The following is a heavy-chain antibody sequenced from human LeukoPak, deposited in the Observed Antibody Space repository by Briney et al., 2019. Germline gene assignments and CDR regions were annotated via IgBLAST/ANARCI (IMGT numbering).Heavy chain of an antibody. D-gene: IGHD3-10*01. CDR2: MNPNSGNT. J-gene: IGHJ3*02. CDR1: GGTFSSYA. Sequence: ASVKVSCKASGGTFSSYAISWVRQATGQGLEWMGWMNPNSGNTGYAQKFQGRVTMTRNTSISTAYMELSSLRSEDTAVYYCASWLRGVIGAFDIWGQGTMVTVSS. CDR3: ASWLRGVIGAFDI. V-gene: IGHV1-8*02.